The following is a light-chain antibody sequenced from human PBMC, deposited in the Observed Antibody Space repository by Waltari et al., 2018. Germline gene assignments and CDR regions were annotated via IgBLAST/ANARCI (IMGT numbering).Light chain of an antibody. J-gene: IGKJ2*01. V-gene: IGKV3-20*01. CDR1: QSVRRSR. CDR2: GAS. CDR3: QQFGSSVMYT. Sequence: EVVLTQSPGTLSLSPAARATLSSRASQSVRRSRITWYLHRPGQAPRLLIYGASGRATGIPARFSGSGSGTDFSLTISRVEPEDFAVYYCQQFGSSVMYTFGQGTKLEIK.